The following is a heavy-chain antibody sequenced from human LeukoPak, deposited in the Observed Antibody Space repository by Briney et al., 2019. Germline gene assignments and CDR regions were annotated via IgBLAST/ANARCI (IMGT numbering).Heavy chain of an antibody. V-gene: IGHV3-48*04. J-gene: IGHJ5*02. CDR3: ARSRVVPAALPRWFDP. CDR1: GFTFSNYT. Sequence: GGSLRLSCAASGFTFSNYTLNWVRQAPGEGLEWVSYIASSCCTLYYADSVKGRFTISRDNAKNSLYLQMNSLRAEDTAVYYCARSRVVPAALPRWFDPWGQGTLVTVSS. D-gene: IGHD2-2*01. CDR2: IASSCCTL.